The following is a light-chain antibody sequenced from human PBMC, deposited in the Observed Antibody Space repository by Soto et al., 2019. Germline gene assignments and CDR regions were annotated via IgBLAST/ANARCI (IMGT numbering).Light chain of an antibody. Sequence: QSVLTQPASVSGSPGQSITITCTGTSGDIGTYGLVSWYQQHPGKTPKVIIYEATKRPSGVSGRFSGAKSGNTASLTISGLQAEDEADYYCCSYTGTDTHVIFGGGTQLTVL. CDR2: EAT. CDR3: CSYTGTDTHVI. V-gene: IGLV2-23*01. J-gene: IGLJ2*01. CDR1: SGDIGTYGL.